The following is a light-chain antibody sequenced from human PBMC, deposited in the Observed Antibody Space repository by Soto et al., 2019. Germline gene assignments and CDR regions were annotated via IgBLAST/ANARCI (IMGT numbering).Light chain of an antibody. CDR2: GAS. V-gene: IGKV3-20*01. CDR3: QHYQTFLPLT. J-gene: IGKJ4*01. Sequence: EIVLTQSPGTLSLSPGERATLSCRASQDIGSSNVAWYQHKPGLAPRLLLYGASGRATGIPDRFSGGGSGTDFTLTISRLEPEDFGVYYCQHYQTFLPLTFGGGTKVEIK. CDR1: QDIGSSN.